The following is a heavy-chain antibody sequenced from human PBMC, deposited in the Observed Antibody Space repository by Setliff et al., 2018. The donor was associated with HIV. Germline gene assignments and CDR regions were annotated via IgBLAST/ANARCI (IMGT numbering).Heavy chain of an antibody. D-gene: IGHD5-18*01. CDR1: GYTFTSYY. V-gene: IGHV1-46*01. CDR2: INPNGGST. J-gene: IGHJ5*02. CDR3: ARGGPGSSFGYDWFDP. Sequence: ASVKVSCKASGYTFTSYYVHLVRQAPGQGPEWMGIINPNGGSTNYAQKFEGRVAMTADTSTNNVHMYLSSLRSEDTAIYYCARGGPGSSFGYDWFDPWGQGTPVTVSS.